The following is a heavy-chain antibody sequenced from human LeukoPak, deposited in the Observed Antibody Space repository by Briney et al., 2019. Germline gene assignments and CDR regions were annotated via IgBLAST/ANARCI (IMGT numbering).Heavy chain of an antibody. D-gene: IGHD1/OR15-1a*01. J-gene: IGHJ4*02. CDR1: GGAIRSHY. Sequence: SETLSLTCTVSGGAIRSHYWNWIRQPAGKGLEWIGRIYSSGYTNDNPFLKSRIAMSVDMSKNQFSLRLNSVTAADTAVYYCARGEHSVDSWGQGMLVTVSS. V-gene: IGHV4-4*07. CDR3: ARGEHSVDS. CDR2: IYSSGYT.